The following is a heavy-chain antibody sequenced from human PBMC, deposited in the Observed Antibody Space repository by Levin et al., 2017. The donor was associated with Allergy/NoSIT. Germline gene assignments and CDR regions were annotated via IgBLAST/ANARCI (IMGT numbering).Heavy chain of an antibody. D-gene: IGHD2-2*01. CDR2: IYYSGST. CDR1: GGSISSYY. V-gene: IGHV4-59*08. Sequence: SETLSLTCTVSGGSISSYYWSWIRQPPGKGLEWIGYIYYSGSTNYNPSLKSRVTISVDTSKNQFSLKLSSVTAADTAVYYCGGSSTIDTDYWGQGTLVTVSS. CDR3: GGSSTIDTDY. J-gene: IGHJ4*02.